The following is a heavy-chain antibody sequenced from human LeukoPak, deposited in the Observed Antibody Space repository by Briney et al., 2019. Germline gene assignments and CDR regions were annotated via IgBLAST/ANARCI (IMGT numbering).Heavy chain of an antibody. CDR1: GFTFSSYS. CDR2: ISSSSSDI. D-gene: IGHD2-2*02. Sequence: GGSVRLSCAASGFTFSSYSMNWVRQAPGKGLEWLSSISSSSSDIYYADSVKGRFTISRDNAKHSLYLQMNSLRAEDTAVYYCASGCSTSCNIRHPFDYWGQGTLVTVSS. CDR3: ASGCSTSCNIRHPFDY. V-gene: IGHV3-21*01. J-gene: IGHJ4*02.